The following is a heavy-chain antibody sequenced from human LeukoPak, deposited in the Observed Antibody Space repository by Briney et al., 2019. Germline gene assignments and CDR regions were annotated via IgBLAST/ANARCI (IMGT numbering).Heavy chain of an antibody. CDR2: ISTDGGST. J-gene: IGHJ4*02. D-gene: IGHD3-22*01. CDR1: GFTLSSHW. CDR3: ARDYVAYDSSGYPPFVDY. Sequence: PGGSLRLSCVASGFTLSSHWMHWLRLAPGKGLVWVSRISTDGGSTGYADSVKGRFTISRDNSKNTLYLQMNSLRAEDTAVYYCARDYVAYDSSGYPPFVDYWGQGTLVTVSS. V-gene: IGHV3-74*01.